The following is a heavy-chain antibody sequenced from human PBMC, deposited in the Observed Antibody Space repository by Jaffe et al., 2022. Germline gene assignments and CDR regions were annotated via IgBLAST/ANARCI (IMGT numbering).Heavy chain of an antibody. CDR2: IYSGGST. J-gene: IGHJ6*03. V-gene: IGHV3-53*04. CDR1: GFTVSSNY. Sequence: EVQLVESGGGLVQPGGSLRLSCAASGFTVSSNYMSWVRQAPGKGLEWVSVIYSGGSTYYADSVKGRFTISRHNSKNTLYLQMNSLRAEDTAVYYCARDGYYYDSSGKQYYYYMDVWGKGTTVTVSS. CDR3: ARDGYYYDSSGKQYYYYMDV. D-gene: IGHD3-22*01.